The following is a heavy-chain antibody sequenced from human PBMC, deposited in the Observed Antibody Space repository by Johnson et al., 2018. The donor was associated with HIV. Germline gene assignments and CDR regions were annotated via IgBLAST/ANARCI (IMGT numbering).Heavy chain of an antibody. V-gene: IGHV3-30*18. CDR3: AKGPVDYGGNYDGFGI. J-gene: IGHJ3*02. CDR1: GFTFSTYV. CDR2: ISYDGSNK. D-gene: IGHD4-23*01. Sequence: QVQLVESGGGVVQPGRSLRLSCAASGFTFSTYVMHWVRQAPGKGLEWVAVISYDGSNKYYADSVKGRFTISRDNSKNTLYLQMNSLRAEDTAVYFCAKGPVDYGGNYDGFGIWGKGTKVTVSS.